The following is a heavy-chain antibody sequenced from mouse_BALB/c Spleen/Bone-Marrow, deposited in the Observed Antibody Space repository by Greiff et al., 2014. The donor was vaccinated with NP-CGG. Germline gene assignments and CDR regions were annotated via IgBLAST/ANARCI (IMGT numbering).Heavy chain of an antibody. Sequence: QVQLQQSGVELVRPGTSVKVPCKASGYAFTNYWIEWVKQRPGQGLEWIGVINPGSGGINYNEKFKGKATLTADKSSNTAYMQLSSLTSDDSAVYFCARELGRGFAYWGQGTLVTVSA. CDR3: ARELGRGFAY. J-gene: IGHJ3*01. V-gene: IGHV1-54*01. CDR2: INPGSGGI. CDR1: GYAFTNYW. D-gene: IGHD4-1*01.